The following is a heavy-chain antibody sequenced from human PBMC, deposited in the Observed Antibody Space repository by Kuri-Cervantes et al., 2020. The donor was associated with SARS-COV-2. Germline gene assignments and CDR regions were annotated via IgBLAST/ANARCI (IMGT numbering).Heavy chain of an antibody. CDR3: ARQSMLSRSHEY. Sequence: ASVKVSCKASGYTFTGYYMHWVRQAPGQGLEWMGWINPNSGGTNYAQKFQGRVTMTRDTSISTAYMELSRLSSVTAADTAVYYCARQSMLSRSHEYWGQGTLVTVSS. V-gene: IGHV1-2*02. D-gene: IGHD3-16*01. CDR1: GYTFTGYY. CDR2: INPNSGGT. J-gene: IGHJ4*02.